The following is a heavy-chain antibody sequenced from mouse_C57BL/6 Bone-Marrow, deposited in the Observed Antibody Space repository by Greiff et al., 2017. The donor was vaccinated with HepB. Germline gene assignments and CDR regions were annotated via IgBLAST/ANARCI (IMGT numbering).Heavy chain of an antibody. CDR1: GFTFSSYA. V-gene: IGHV5-4*03. CDR2: ISDGGSYT. Sequence: DVKLVESGGGLVKPGGSLKLSCAASGFTFSSYAMSWVRQTPAKRLEWVATISDGGSYTYYPDNVKGRFTISRDNAKNNLYLQMSHLKSEDTAMYYCARSYYGNYDFDYWGQGTTLTVSS. D-gene: IGHD2-1*01. CDR3: ARSYYGNYDFDY. J-gene: IGHJ2*01.